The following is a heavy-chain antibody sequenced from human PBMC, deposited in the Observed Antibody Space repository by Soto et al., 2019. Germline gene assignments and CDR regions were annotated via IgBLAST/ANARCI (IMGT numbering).Heavy chain of an antibody. D-gene: IGHD4-17*01. CDR1: GGSIRDYF. Sequence: SETLSPTCTVSGGSIRDYFWTWTRQPPGKGLEWIGYIYYSGRTNYNPSLKSRVSISVDTSKNHFSLQLRSVTAADTAVYYCARVGGDDFGDSGGFDYWGQGTLVTVSS. CDR2: IYYSGRT. CDR3: ARVGGDDFGDSGGFDY. V-gene: IGHV4-59*01. J-gene: IGHJ4*02.